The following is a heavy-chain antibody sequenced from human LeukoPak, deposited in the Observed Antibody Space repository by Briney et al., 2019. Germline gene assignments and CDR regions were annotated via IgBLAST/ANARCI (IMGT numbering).Heavy chain of an antibody. V-gene: IGHV4-59*01. CDR1: GGSISSYY. CDR3: ARVGGGYCSGGSCYSGFLIDY. Sequence: PSGTLSLTCTVSGGSISSYYWSWLRQPPGKGLEWIGYIYYSGSTNYNPSLKSRVTISVDTSKNQFSLKLSSVTAADTAVYYCARVGGGYCSGGSCYSGFLIDYWGQGTLVTVSS. J-gene: IGHJ4*02. CDR2: IYYSGST. D-gene: IGHD2-15*01.